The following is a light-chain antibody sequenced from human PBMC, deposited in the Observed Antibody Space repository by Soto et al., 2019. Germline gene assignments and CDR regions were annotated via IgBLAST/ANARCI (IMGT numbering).Light chain of an antibody. CDR2: GAS. Sequence: EIVMTQSPATLSVSPGERATLSCRASQSINSNLVWYQQKPGQAPRLLIYGASTRATGIPARFSGSGSGTEFTLTISSLQSEDFAVYYCQQYNNWLWTFGQGTKVGIK. V-gene: IGKV3-15*01. CDR1: QSINSN. J-gene: IGKJ1*01. CDR3: QQYNNWLWT.